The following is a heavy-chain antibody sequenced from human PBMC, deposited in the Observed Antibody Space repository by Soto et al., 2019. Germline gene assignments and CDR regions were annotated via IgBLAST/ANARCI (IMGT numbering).Heavy chain of an antibody. Sequence: SETLSLTCTVSGGSMISYYWSWIRQPPGRGLEWIGFIYYAGSTKYNPSLNSRVTISVDTSKNQFSLTVTSVTAADTAVYYCACIFSGGYGYGFYYYGMDVWGQGTTVP. J-gene: IGHJ6*02. CDR3: ACIFSGGYGYGFYYYGMDV. D-gene: IGHD5-18*01. CDR2: IYYAGST. V-gene: IGHV4-59*08. CDR1: GGSMISYY.